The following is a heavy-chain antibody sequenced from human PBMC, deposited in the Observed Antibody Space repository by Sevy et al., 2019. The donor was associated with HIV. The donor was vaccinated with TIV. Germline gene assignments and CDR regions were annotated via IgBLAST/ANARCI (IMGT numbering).Heavy chain of an antibody. J-gene: IGHJ4*02. CDR3: AKLYGSGSSLFDY. V-gene: IGHV3-30*18. D-gene: IGHD3-10*01. Sequence: GGCLRLSCAASGFTFSSYGMHWVRQAPGKGLEWVAVISYDGSNKYYADSVKGRFTISRDNSKNTLYLQMNSLRAEDTAVYYCAKLYGSGSSLFDYWGQGTLVTVSS. CDR2: ISYDGSNK. CDR1: GFTFSSYG.